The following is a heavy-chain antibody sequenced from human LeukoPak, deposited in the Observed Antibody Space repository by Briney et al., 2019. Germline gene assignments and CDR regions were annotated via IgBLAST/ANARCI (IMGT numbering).Heavy chain of an antibody. CDR2: ISGSGVST. J-gene: IGHJ6*03. CDR3: ARIDRAFYYMDV. D-gene: IGHD3-22*01. V-gene: IGHV3-23*01. Sequence: GGSLRLSCAASGFTFSSYDMSWVRQAPGKGLEWVSTISGSGVSTYYADSVKGRFTISRDNSKNTLYLQMNSLRPEDTGVYYCARIDRAFYYMDVWGKGTTVTVSS. CDR1: GFTFSSYD.